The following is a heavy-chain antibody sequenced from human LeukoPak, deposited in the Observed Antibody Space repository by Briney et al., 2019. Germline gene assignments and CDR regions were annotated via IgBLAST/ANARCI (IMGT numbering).Heavy chain of an antibody. V-gene: IGHV5-51*01. Sequence: ESLEISWKGSGYSFTSNWIGWVRQRPGKGLEWMGIIYPGDSDTRYSPSFQGQVTISADKSTSTAYLQWSSLKASDTAMYYCARQGVTSGYDYWGQGTLVPVSS. CDR3: ARQGVTSGYDY. CDR1: GYSFTSNW. J-gene: IGHJ4*02. CDR2: IYPGDSDT. D-gene: IGHD3-22*01.